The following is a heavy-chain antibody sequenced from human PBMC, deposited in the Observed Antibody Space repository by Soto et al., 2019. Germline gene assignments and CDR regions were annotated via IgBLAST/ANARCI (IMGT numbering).Heavy chain of an antibody. V-gene: IGHV3-23*01. CDR3: AKWPSPWAYCSGDCFFDS. CDR1: GFTFSNYA. Sequence: EVLLLESGGGLVQPGGSLRLSCAASGFTFSNYAMNWVRQAPGKGLEWVSGISASGGSTFYADSVKGRFTISRDNPKNTLSLQMNSLRAEDTAVYYCAKWPSPWAYCSGDCFFDSWGQGTLVTVSS. CDR2: ISASGGST. J-gene: IGHJ4*02. D-gene: IGHD2-21*02.